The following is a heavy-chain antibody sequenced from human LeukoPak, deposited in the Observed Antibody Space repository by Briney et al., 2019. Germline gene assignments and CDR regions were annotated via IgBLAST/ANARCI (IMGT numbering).Heavy chain of an antibody. CDR1: GYTFTGYY. CDR2: INPNSGGT. D-gene: IGHD6-19*01. J-gene: IGHJ3*02. CDR3: ARGRGRVAGTVKINDAFDI. V-gene: IGHV1-2*02. Sequence: ASVKVSCKASGYTFTGYYMHWVRQAPGQGLEWMGWINPNSGGTNYAQKFQGRVTTTRDTSISTAYMELSSLKSDDTALYYCARGRGRVAGTVKINDAFDIWGQGTMVTVSS.